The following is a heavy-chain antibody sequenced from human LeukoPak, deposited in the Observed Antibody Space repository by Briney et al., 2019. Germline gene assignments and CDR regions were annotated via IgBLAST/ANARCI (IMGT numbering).Heavy chain of an antibody. V-gene: IGHV1-18*01. CDR3: ARDPRTYYYGSGSYSQLDY. D-gene: IGHD3-10*01. CDR1: GYAFTNFG. J-gene: IGHJ4*02. CDR2: ISPYNGNT. Sequence: AAVKVSCKASGYAFTNFGISWVRQAPGQGLEWMGWISPYNGNTDYPQKVRGRVTMTTDTSTSTAYMELRSLRSDDTAVYFCARDPRTYYYGSGSYSQLDYWGQGTLVTVSS.